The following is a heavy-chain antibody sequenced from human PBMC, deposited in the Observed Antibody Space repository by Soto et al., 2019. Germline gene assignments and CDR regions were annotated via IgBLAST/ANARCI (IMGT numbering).Heavy chain of an antibody. CDR2: IYHSGST. J-gene: IGHJ5*02. CDR1: GGSMSSGGYF. CDR3: ARGLGP. D-gene: IGHD3-10*01. Sequence: SETLSLTCAVSGGSMSSGGYFWSWIRQPPGKGLEWIGYIYHSGSTYYNPSLKSRVAISVDRSKNQFSLKLNSVTAADTAVYYCARGLGPWGQGTLVTVSS. V-gene: IGHV4-30-2*01.